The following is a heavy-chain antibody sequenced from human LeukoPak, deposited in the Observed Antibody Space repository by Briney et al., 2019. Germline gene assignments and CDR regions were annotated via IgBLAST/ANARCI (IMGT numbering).Heavy chain of an antibody. J-gene: IGHJ6*03. CDR3: ASRYGSGDYYYYYYMDV. D-gene: IGHD3-10*01. V-gene: IGHV3-30*02. CDR2: IQYDGSNK. Sequence: GGSLRLSCAASGFSFRTYGMHWVRQAPGKGLDWVAFIQYDGSNKYYADSVKGRFTISRDNSKNTLYLQMNSLRAEDTAVYYCASRYGSGDYYYYYYMDVWGKGTTVTISS. CDR1: GFSFRTYG.